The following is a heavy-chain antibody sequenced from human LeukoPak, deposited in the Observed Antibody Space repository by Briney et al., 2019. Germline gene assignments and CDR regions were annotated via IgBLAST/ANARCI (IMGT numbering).Heavy chain of an antibody. CDR2: IWYDGSTT. D-gene: IGHD6-13*01. J-gene: IGHJ4*02. CDR3: AKDLRVAAAGTFVY. Sequence: GGSLRLSCAASGFTFRNHGMYLVRQAPGKGLEGVAVIWYDGSTTYYGDAVKGRFTISRDNSKDTLYLQMNSLRAEDTAVYYCAKDLRVAAAGTFVYWGQGTLVTVSS. V-gene: IGHV3-33*06. CDR1: GFTFRNHG.